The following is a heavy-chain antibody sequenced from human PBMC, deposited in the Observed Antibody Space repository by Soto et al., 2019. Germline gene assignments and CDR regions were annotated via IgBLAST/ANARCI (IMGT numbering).Heavy chain of an antibody. J-gene: IGHJ4*02. D-gene: IGHD6-19*01. Sequence: EVQLVESGGGLVQPGGSLRLSCAASGFTFSSYSMNWVRQAPGKGLEWVSYISSSSSTIYYADSVKGRFTISRDNAKNSLYLQMKSLRAEDTAVYYCARSSQWLVGGLDYWGQGTLVTVSS. CDR2: ISSSSSTI. V-gene: IGHV3-48*01. CDR3: ARSSQWLVGGLDY. CDR1: GFTFSSYS.